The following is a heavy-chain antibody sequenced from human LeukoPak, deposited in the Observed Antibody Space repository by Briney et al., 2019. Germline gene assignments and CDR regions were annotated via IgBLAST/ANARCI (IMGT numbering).Heavy chain of an antibody. D-gene: IGHD3-10*01. CDR3: AKEGHFNGSGSYYGY. CDR1: GYTFTSYY. J-gene: IGHJ4*02. V-gene: IGHV1-46*01. Sequence: ASVKVSCKASGYTFTSYYMHWVRQAPGQGLEWMGIINPSGGSTSYAQKFQGRVRITTDESTSTAYMELSSLRSEDTAVYYCAKEGHFNGSGSYYGYWGQGTLVTVSS. CDR2: INPSGGST.